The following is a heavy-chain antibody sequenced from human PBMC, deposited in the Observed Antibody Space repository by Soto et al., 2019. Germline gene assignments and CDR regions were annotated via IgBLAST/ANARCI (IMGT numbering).Heavy chain of an antibody. D-gene: IGHD3-10*01. Sequence: EVQLVESGGGLVQPGGSLRLSCAASGFTFSSYWMSWVRQAPGKGLEWVANIKQDGSEKYNVDFVKGRFTISRDNAKNSLYLQMNSVRVEDTAVYYCARAYGSGSLSGYWGQGTLVTVSS. CDR3: ARAYGSGSLSGY. J-gene: IGHJ4*02. V-gene: IGHV3-7*01. CDR2: IKQDGSEK. CDR1: GFTFSSYW.